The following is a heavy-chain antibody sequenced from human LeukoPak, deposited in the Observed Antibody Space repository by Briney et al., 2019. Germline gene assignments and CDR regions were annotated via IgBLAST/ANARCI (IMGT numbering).Heavy chain of an antibody. CDR2: INPRSGST. CDR3: ATALNYGVGDAFDI. Sequence: ASVKVSCKASGYTFTSYYMHWVRQAPGQGLEWMGIINPRSGSTSYAQKFQGRVTMMRDTSTSTAYMELRSLRSDDTAVYYCATALNYGVGDAFDIWGQGTMVTVSS. D-gene: IGHD4-17*01. J-gene: IGHJ3*02. CDR1: GYTFTSYY. V-gene: IGHV1-46*01.